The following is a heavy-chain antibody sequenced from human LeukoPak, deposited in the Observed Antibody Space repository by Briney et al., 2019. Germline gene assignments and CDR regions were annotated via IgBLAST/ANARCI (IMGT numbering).Heavy chain of an antibody. Sequence: PSETLSLTCTVSGGSISSYYWGWIRQPPGKGLEWIGSIYYSGSTYYNPSLKSRVTISVDTSKNQFSLKLSSVTAADTAVYYCARHLILDYDILTGYYNPFDYWGQGTLVTVSS. CDR1: GGSISSYY. V-gene: IGHV4-39*01. CDR3: ARHLILDYDILTGYYNPFDY. D-gene: IGHD3-9*01. CDR2: IYYSGST. J-gene: IGHJ4*02.